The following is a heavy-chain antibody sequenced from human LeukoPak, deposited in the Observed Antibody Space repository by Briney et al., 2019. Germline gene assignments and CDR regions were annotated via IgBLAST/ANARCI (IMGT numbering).Heavy chain of an antibody. D-gene: IGHD4-17*01. CDR3: ARDGYGDYYFDY. CDR2: TCGGSKHI. Sequence: GGSLRLSCAASGFTFTIYTINCVRQAPGEGLGWVSSTCGGSKHIYYADSVKGRFTISRDTAENSLYLRINRLRAEGTAVYYCARDGYGDYYFDYWGQGAVVTVSS. J-gene: IGHJ4*02. V-gene: IGHV3-21*04. CDR1: GFTFTIYT.